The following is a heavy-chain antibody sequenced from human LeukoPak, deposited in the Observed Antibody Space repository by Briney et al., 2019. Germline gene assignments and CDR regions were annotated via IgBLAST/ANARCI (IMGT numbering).Heavy chain of an antibody. CDR3: ATWPGGYYDSSGYRSYWYFDL. J-gene: IGHJ2*01. CDR2: ISGSGGST. Sequence: PGGSLRLSCAASGFTFSSYAMSWVRQAPGKGLEWGAAISGSGGSTYYADYVKGRFTISRDNSKNTLYLQMTSMSAEDTAVYYCATWPGGYYDSSGYRSYWYFDLWGRGTLVTVSS. V-gene: IGHV3-23*01. CDR1: GFTFSSYA. D-gene: IGHD3-22*01.